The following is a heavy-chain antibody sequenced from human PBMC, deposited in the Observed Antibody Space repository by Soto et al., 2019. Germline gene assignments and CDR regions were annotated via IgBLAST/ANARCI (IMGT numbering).Heavy chain of an antibody. CDR1: GGSISSSSYY. J-gene: IGHJ4*02. V-gene: IGHV4-39*01. CDR2: IYYSGST. D-gene: IGHD3-10*01. Sequence: QLQLQESGPGLVKPSETLSLTCTVSGGSISSSSYYWGWIRQHPGKGLEWIGSIYYSGSTYYNPSLKSRVTISVDTSKNQFSLKLSSVTGADTAVYYCARPGNYGSGSYLYYLDYWGQGTLVTVSS. CDR3: ARPGNYGSGSYLYYLDY.